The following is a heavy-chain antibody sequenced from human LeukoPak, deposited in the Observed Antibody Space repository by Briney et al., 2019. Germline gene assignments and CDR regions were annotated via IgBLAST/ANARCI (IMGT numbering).Heavy chain of an antibody. CDR3: AKDQGGYSGYDYYFDY. CDR1: GFSFSNYE. Sequence: GGSLRLSCAASGFSFSNYEMNWVRQAPGRGLEWLSYISGSGRTKYYADSVKDRFTISRDNAKRSLYLQMNSLRAEDTAVYYCAKDQGGYSGYDYYFDYWGQGTLVTVSS. V-gene: IGHV3-48*03. CDR2: ISGSGRTK. D-gene: IGHD5-12*01. J-gene: IGHJ4*02.